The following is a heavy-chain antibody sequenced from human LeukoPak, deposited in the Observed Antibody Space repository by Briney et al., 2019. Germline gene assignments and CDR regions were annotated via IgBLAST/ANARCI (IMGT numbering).Heavy chain of an antibody. Sequence: SQTLSLTCTVSGGSISSGDYYWSWIRQPPGKGLEWIGYIYYSGSTYYNPSLKSRVTISVDTSKNQFSLKLSSVTAADTAVYYCARDKVPGVRTPSSRFSAPGAFDIWGQGTMVTVSS. D-gene: IGHD3-10*01. V-gene: IGHV4-30-4*01. CDR3: ARDKVPGVRTPSSRFSAPGAFDI. CDR2: IYYSGST. J-gene: IGHJ3*02. CDR1: GGSISSGDYY.